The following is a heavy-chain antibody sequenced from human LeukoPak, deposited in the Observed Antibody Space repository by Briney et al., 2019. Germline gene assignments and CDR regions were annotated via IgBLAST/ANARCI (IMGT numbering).Heavy chain of an antibody. J-gene: IGHJ4*02. CDR2: INHSGST. D-gene: IGHD3-10*01. CDR1: GGSFSSYY. CDR3: ATTMVRGVIRY. Sequence: SETLSLTCAVYGGSFSSYYWSWIRQSPGKGLEWIGKINHSGSTNYNPSLKSRVTIPVDTSRNQFSLKLSSVTAADTAMYYCATTMVRGVIRYWGQGTLVTVSS. V-gene: IGHV4-34*01.